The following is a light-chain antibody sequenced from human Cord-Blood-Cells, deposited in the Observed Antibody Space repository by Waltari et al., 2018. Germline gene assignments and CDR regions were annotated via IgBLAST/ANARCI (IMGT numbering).Light chain of an antibody. CDR1: STHVGGYNY. Sequence: QYALTQPPSESGSPGHSINIPCPGTSTHVGGYNYVSGYQQHPGKAPNLLVYDVSTRPSGVSNRFSGSKSGNTASLTISGLQAEDEADYYCSSYTSSSTVVFGGGTKLTVL. CDR3: SSYTSSSTVV. CDR2: DVS. V-gene: IGLV2-14*01. J-gene: IGLJ2*01.